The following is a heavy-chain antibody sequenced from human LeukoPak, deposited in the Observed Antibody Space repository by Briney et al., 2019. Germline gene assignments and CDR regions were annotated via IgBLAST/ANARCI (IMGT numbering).Heavy chain of an antibody. V-gene: IGHV3-53*01. Sequence: GGSLRLSCAASGFTVSSNYMSWDRQAPGKGLEWVSVIYSGGSTYYADSVKGRFTISRDNSKNTLYLQMNSLRAEDTAVYYCARAPNYYDTSGYSHWGQGTLVTVSS. CDR2: IYSGGST. CDR1: GFTVSSNY. J-gene: IGHJ4*02. D-gene: IGHD3-22*01. CDR3: ARAPNYYDTSGYSH.